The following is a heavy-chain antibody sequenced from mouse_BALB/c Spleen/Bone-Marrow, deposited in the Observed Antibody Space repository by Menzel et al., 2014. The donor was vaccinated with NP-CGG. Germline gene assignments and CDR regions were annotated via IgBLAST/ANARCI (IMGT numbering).Heavy chain of an antibody. CDR2: IDPYYGGT. CDR1: GYSFIGYS. CDR3: TRRGSSWCFDV. J-gene: IGHJ1*01. V-gene: IGHV1S135*01. Sequence: EVQRVESGPELEKPGASVKISCKASGYSFIGYSMNWVKQSNGKSLEWIGNIDPYYGGTTYNQKFKGKATLTVDKSSSTAYMQLKSLTSEDSAVYYCTRRGSSWCFDVWGAGTTVTVSS. D-gene: IGHD1-1*01.